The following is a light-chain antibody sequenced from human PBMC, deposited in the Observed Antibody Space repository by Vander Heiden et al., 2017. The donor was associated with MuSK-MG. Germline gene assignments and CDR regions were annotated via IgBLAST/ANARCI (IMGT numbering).Light chain of an antibody. Sequence: QSVLTQPPSVSAAPGQKVAISCSGSSSNVASKYVSWYQQVPGTAPKLLIYDNDKRPSGIPDRFSGSKSGTSATLGITGLQTGDEADYFCGTWDTSLSTVVFGGGTKVTVL. V-gene: IGLV1-51*01. J-gene: IGLJ2*01. CDR1: SSNVASKY. CDR3: GTWDTSLSTVV. CDR2: DND.